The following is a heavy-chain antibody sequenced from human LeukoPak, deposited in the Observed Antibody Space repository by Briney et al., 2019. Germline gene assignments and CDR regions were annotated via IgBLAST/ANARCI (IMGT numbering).Heavy chain of an antibody. V-gene: IGHV3-23*01. D-gene: IGHD7-27*01. CDR1: GFTFSSYA. CDR3: ATDRTGDKPYYLDY. CDR2: ISGSGVST. J-gene: IGHJ4*02. Sequence: GGSLRLSCAASGFTFSSYAITWVRQAPGKGLEWVSAISGSGVSTYYADSVKGRFTISRDNSKSTLYLQMNSLRAEDTALYYCATDRTGDKPYYLDYWGQGALVTVSS.